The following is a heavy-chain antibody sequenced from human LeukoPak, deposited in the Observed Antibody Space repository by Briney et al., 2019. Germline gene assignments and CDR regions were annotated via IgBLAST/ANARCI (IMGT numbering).Heavy chain of an antibody. D-gene: IGHD1-26*01. Sequence: SETLSLTCTVSGGSISSYYWSWIRQPPGKGLEWIGYIYYSGSTNYNPSLKSRVTISVDTSKNQFSLKLSSVTAADTAVYYCATRGSLSYYYYGMDVWGQGTTATVSS. V-gene: IGHV4-59*01. J-gene: IGHJ6*02. CDR3: ATRGSLSYYYYGMDV. CDR1: GGSISSYY. CDR2: IYYSGST.